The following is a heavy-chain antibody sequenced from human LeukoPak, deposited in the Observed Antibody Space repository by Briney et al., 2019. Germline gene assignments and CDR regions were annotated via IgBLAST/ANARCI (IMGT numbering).Heavy chain of an antibody. CDR2: ISGSGGST. D-gene: IGHD6-13*01. J-gene: IGHJ4*02. CDR3: AKVAGSSWYSYYFDY. Sequence: GGSLRLSCAASGFTFSSYAMSWVRQAPGKGLEWVSAISGSGGSTYYADSVKGRFNISRDNSKNTLYLQMNSLRAEDTAVYYCAKVAGSSWYSYYFDYWGQGTLVTVSS. V-gene: IGHV3-23*01. CDR1: GFTFSSYA.